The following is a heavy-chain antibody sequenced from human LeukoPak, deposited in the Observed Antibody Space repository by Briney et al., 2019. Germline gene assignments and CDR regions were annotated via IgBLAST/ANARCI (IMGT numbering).Heavy chain of an antibody. Sequence: PSETLSLTCSVSGGSMGTYYWTWVRQPPGKGLEWIGYIYYSGSTNYNPSLKSRVTISLDTSKNQVSLKLTSVTAADTAVYYCATMVRGVSNWFDPWGQGTLVTVSS. CDR3: ATMVRGVSNWFDP. J-gene: IGHJ5*02. CDR1: GGSMGTYY. V-gene: IGHV4-59*03. D-gene: IGHD3-10*01. CDR2: IYYSGST.